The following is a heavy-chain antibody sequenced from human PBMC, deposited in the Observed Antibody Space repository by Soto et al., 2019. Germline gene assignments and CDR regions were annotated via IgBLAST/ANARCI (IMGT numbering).Heavy chain of an antibody. CDR1: GFTFSNAW. J-gene: IGHJ6*02. CDR3: TTDLTYSNYEWYYYYGMDV. V-gene: IGHV3-15*07. Sequence: EVQLVESGGGLVQPGGSLRLSCAASGFTFSNAWMNWVRQAPGKGLEWVGRIKSKTDGGTTDYAAPVKGRFTISRDDSKNTLYLQMNSLKTEDTAVYYCTTDLTYSNYEWYYYYGMDVWGQGTTVTVSS. D-gene: IGHD4-4*01. CDR2: IKSKTDGGTT.